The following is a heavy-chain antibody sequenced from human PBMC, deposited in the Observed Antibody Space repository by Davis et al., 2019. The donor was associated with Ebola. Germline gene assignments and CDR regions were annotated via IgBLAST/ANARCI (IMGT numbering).Heavy chain of an antibody. CDR2: ISSNGNYI. J-gene: IGHJ4*02. V-gene: IGHV3-21*01. CDR1: GFPFSSYT. CDR3: VPGTWI. D-gene: IGHD5-18*01. Sequence: GESLKISCAASGFPFSSYTMNWVRQAPGKGLEWVSSISSNGNYINYIDSVKGRFIISRDNAKNSLYLQMNTLRVEDTAIYYCVPGTWIRGQGTLVTVSS.